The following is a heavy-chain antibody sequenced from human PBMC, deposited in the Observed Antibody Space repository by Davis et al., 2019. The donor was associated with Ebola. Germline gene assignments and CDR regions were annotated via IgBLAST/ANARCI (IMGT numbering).Heavy chain of an antibody. CDR1: GFTFSSYG. D-gene: IGHD1-26*01. CDR2: IWYDGSNK. Sequence: PGGSLRLSCAASGFTFSSYGMHWVRQAPGKGLEWVAVIWYDGSNKYYADSVKGRFTISRDNSKNTLYLQMNSLRAEDTAVYYCARDRWRVGAEKDYFDYWGQGTLVTVSS. V-gene: IGHV3-33*01. J-gene: IGHJ4*02. CDR3: ARDRWRVGAEKDYFDY.